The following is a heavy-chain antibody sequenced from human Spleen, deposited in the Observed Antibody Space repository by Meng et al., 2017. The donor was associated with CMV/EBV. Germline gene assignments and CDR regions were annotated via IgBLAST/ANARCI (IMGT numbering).Heavy chain of an antibody. J-gene: IGHJ4*02. Sequence: QVQLVRFGAEVKKPGSAVKVSCKASGGTFSSYAIRWVRQAPGQGLEWMGGIIPIFGTANYAQKFQGRVTITADESTSTAYMELSSLRSEDTAVYYCARRRGYSYGFADYFDYWGQGTLVTVSS. CDR3: ARRRGYSYGFADYFDY. CDR1: GGTFSSYA. V-gene: IGHV1-69*12. CDR2: IIPIFGTA. D-gene: IGHD5-18*01.